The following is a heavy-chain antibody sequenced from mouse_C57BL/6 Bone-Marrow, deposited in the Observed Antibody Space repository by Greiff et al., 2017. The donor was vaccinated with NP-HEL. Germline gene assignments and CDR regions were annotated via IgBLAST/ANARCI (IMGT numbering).Heavy chain of an antibody. CDR2: IDPANGNT. CDR1: GFHIKNTY. CDR3: ARGNYYGSSYAMDY. D-gene: IGHD1-1*01. J-gene: IGHJ4*01. Sequence: VQLKESVAELVRPGASVKLSCTASGFHIKNTYMHWVKQRPEPGLEWIGRIDPANGNTKYAPKFQGKATITADTSSNTAYLQLSSLTSEDTAIDYCARGNYYGSSYAMDYWGQGTSVTVSS. V-gene: IGHV14-3*01.